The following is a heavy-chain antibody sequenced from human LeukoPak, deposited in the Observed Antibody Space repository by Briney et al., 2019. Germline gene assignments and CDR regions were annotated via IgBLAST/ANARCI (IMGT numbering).Heavy chain of an antibody. V-gene: IGHV1-69*05. CDR3: ATFEYSSSSFDY. J-gene: IGHJ4*02. CDR2: IIPIFGTA. Sequence: SVKVSCKASGGTFCSYAISWVRQAHGQGLEWMGRIIPIFGTANYAQKFQGRVTITTDESTSTAYMELSSLRSEETAVYYCATFEYSSSSFDYWGQGTLVTVSS. CDR1: GGTFCSYA. D-gene: IGHD6-6*01.